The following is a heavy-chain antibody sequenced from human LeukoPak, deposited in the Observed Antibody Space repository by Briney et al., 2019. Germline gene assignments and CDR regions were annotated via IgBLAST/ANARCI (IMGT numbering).Heavy chain of an antibody. CDR3: AKDPPIVVVPAANGY. CDR1: GFTFSSYA. Sequence: GGSLRLSCAASGFTFSSYAMSWIRQAPGKGLEWVSAISGSGGSTYYADSVKGRFTISRDNSKNTLYLQMNSLRAEDTAVYYCAKDPPIVVVPAANGYWGQGTLVTVSS. V-gene: IGHV3-23*01. D-gene: IGHD2-2*01. CDR2: ISGSGGST. J-gene: IGHJ4*02.